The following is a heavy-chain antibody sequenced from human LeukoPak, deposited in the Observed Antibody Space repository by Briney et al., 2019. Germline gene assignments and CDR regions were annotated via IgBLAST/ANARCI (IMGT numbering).Heavy chain of an antibody. D-gene: IGHD3-16*01. CDR2: ISGSAGST. J-gene: IGHJ4*02. Sequence: HPGGSLRLSCAASGLAFSRYAMNCLRQAPGKGLEWVSGISGSAGSTYYADSVKGRFSISRDNAKNSLYLQMNSLRVEYAAVSSWARAGRPCGYVWGSSQDYWGQGTLVTVSS. CDR1: GLAFSRYA. CDR3: ARAGRPCGYVWGSSQDY. V-gene: IGHV3-23*01.